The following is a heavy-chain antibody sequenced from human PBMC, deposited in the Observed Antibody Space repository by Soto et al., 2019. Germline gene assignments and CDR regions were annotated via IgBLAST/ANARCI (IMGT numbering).Heavy chain of an antibody. CDR2: INPSGGST. CDR1: GNTFTSYY. D-gene: IGHD3-10*01. V-gene: IGHV1-46*01. Sequence: VASVKVSCKASGNTFTSYYMHWVRQAPGQGLEWMGRINPSGGSTNYAQRFQGRVTMTGDTSTSTVYLELSSLRSEDTAVYYCARQKVRGVIPPYYYNAMDVWGQGTTVTVSS. J-gene: IGHJ6*02. CDR3: ARQKVRGVIPPYYYNAMDV.